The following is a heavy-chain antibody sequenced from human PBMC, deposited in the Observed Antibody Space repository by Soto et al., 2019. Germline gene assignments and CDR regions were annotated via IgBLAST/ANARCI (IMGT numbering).Heavy chain of an antibody. Sequence: PGGSLRLSCAAAGFTLSSYGMHWVRQAPGKGLEWVAVISDDGSKKYYADSVKGRFSISRDNPKNTLFLQMNSLRVEDTAVYYCAKVGDVYNSFFDYWGRGTLVTVSS. CDR3: AKVGDVYNSFFDY. V-gene: IGHV3-30*18. CDR2: ISDDGSKK. CDR1: GFTLSSYG. J-gene: IGHJ4*02. D-gene: IGHD1-26*01.